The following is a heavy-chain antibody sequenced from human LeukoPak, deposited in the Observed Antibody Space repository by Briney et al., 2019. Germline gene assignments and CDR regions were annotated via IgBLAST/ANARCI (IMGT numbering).Heavy chain of an antibody. CDR3: ARDIRGYYDSSGYFVPLDY. D-gene: IGHD3-22*01. CDR1: GGTFSSYA. CDR2: IIPILGIA. J-gene: IGHJ4*02. Sequence: SVKVSFKASGGTFSSYAISWVRQAPGQGLEWMGRIIPILGIANYAQKFQGRVTITADKSTSTAYMELSSLRSEDTAVYYCARDIRGYYDSSGYFVPLDYWGQGTLVTVSS. V-gene: IGHV1-69*04.